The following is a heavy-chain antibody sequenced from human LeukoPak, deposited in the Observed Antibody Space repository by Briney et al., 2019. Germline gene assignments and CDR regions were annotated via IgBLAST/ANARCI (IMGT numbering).Heavy chain of an antibody. CDR1: GFTFSSYG. V-gene: IGHV3-30*03. CDR2: ISYDGSNK. J-gene: IGHJ4*02. D-gene: IGHD6-19*01. CDR3: ARDLGSGWYPSRVDY. Sequence: GGSLRLSCAASGFTFSSYGMHWVRQAPGKGLEWVAVISYDGSNKYYADSVKGRFTISRDNSKNTLYLQMNSLRAEDTAVYYCARDLGSGWYPSRVDYWGQGTLVTVSS.